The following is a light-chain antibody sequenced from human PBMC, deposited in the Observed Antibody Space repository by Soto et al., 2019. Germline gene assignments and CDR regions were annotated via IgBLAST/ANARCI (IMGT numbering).Light chain of an antibody. V-gene: IGKV3-11*01. CDR3: QQHISWPLT. Sequence: EIVLTQSPVTLSLSPVERATLSFRASQSVTNSLAWYQQKPGQAPRLLVYDASNRATGIPTRFSGSGSGTDFTLTISNLEPEDFAVYYCQQHISWPLTFGGGTKVDIK. CDR2: DAS. CDR1: QSVTNS. J-gene: IGKJ4*01.